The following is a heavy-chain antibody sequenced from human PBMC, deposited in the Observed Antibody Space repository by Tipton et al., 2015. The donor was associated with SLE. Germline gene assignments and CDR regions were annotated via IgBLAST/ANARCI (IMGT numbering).Heavy chain of an antibody. CDR3: THRGSCRDAGCLQYSGDFDH. D-gene: IGHD2-15*01. J-gene: IGHJ4*02. CDR2: INWNDDK. CDR1: GFSLSSIGVG. V-gene: IGHV2-5*01. Sequence: LVKPTETLTLTCNFSGFSLSSIGVGVGWIRQPPGKALEWLALINWNDDKRYSPSLKSRLTITKDTSKNQVVLTMTNMDPVDTGTYYCTHRGSCRDAGCLQYSGDFDHWGQGTLVTVSS.